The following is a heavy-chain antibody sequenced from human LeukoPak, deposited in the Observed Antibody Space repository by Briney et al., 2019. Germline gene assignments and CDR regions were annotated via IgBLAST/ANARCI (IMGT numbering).Heavy chain of an antibody. CDR3: ARQPGLAGFSFDY. V-gene: IGHV4-39*01. CDR2: IYYSGST. D-gene: IGHD6-19*01. CDR1: GGSISSYY. J-gene: IGHJ4*02. Sequence: SETLSLTCTVSGGSISSYYWGWIRQPPGKGLEWIGSIYYSGSTYYNPSLKSRVTISVDTSKNQFSLKLSSVTAADTAVYYCARQPGLAGFSFDYWGQGTLVTVSS.